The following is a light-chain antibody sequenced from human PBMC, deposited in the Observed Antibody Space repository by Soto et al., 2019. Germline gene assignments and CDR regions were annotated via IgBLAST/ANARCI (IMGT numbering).Light chain of an antibody. CDR3: QQVNSYHPS. CDR1: QGISSY. Sequence: IQLTQSPSSLSASVGDRVTITCRASQGISSYLAWYQQKPGKAPKLLIYAASTLQTGVPSRFSGSGSGTDFTLTISSLLPEDFATYFCQQVNSYHPSFGQGTKLDIK. V-gene: IGKV1-9*01. CDR2: AAS. J-gene: IGKJ2*01.